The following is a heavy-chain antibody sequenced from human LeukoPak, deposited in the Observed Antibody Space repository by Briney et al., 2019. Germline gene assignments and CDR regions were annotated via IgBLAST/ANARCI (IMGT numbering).Heavy chain of an antibody. CDR1: DYY. CDR3: ARLGRASEFDY. CDR2: IYTSGST. D-gene: IGHD6-6*01. V-gene: IGHV4-4*07. Sequence: SETLSLTCTVSDYYWSWIRQPAGKGLEWIGRIYTSGSTNYNPSLKSRVTMSVDTSKNQFSLKLSSVTAADTAVYYCARLGRASEFDYWGQGTLVTVSS. J-gene: IGHJ4*02.